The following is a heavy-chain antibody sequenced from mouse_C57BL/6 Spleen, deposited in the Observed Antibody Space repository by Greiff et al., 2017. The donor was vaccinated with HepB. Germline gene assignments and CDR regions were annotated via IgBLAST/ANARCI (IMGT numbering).Heavy chain of an antibody. CDR3: ARQAQATSHYYAMDY. CDR1: GFTFSDYG. D-gene: IGHD3-2*02. CDR2: ISSGSSTI. V-gene: IGHV5-17*01. Sequence: EVQRVESGGGLVKPGGSLKLSCAASGFTFSDYGMHWVRQAPEKGLEWVAYISSGSSTIYYADTVKGRFTISRDNAKNTLFLQMTSLRSEDTAMYYCARQAQATSHYYAMDYWGQGTSVTVSS. J-gene: IGHJ4*01.